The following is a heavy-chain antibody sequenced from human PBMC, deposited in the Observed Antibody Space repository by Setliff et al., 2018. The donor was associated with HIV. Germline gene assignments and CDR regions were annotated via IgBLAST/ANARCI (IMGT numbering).Heavy chain of an antibody. D-gene: IGHD3-9*01. Sequence: SETLSLTCTVSRDSINGHWWSWIRQPPGKGLEWTGSIHYSGITHYNPSLKSRLTMSVDTSKNQVSLKLTSVTAADTAVYYCARYRCINFACVGFDIWGQGTVVTVS. V-gene: IGHV4-59*11. CDR1: RDSINGHW. CDR2: IHYSGIT. CDR3: ARYRCINFACVGFDI. J-gene: IGHJ3*02.